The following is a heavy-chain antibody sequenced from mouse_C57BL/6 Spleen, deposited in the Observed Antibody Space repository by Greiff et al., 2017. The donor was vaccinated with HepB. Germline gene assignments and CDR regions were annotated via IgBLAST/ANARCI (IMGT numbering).Heavy chain of an antibody. CDR3: ARIYYYGSSYDYYAMDY. CDR1: GFSLTSYG. CDR2: IWSGGST. V-gene: IGHV2-2*01. Sequence: QVHVKQSGPGLVQPSQSLSITCTVSGFSLTSYGVHWVRQSPGKGLEWLGVIWSGGSTDYNAAFISRLSISKDNSKSQVFFKMNSLQADDTAIYYCARIYYYGSSYDYYAMDYWGQGTSVTVSS. D-gene: IGHD1-1*01. J-gene: IGHJ4*01.